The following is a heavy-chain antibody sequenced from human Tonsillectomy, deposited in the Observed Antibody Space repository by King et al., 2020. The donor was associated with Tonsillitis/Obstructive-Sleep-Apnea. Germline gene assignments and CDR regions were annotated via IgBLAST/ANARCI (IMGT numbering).Heavy chain of an antibody. Sequence: VQLVESGGGVVQPGRSLRLSCAASGFTFSSYAMHWVRQAPGKGLEWVALISDDGSNKYYAESVKGRFTISRDNSKNTLYLQMNSLRAEDTAVYYCAREFLYGDYVQDYWGQGTLVTVSS. J-gene: IGHJ4*02. CDR1: GFTFSSYA. CDR2: ISDDGSNK. CDR3: AREFLYGDYVQDY. V-gene: IGHV3-30*01. D-gene: IGHD4-17*01.